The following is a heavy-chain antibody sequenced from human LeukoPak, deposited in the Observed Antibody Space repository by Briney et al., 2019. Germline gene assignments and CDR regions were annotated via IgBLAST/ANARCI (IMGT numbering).Heavy chain of an antibody. Sequence: SETLSLTCTVSGGSISSYYWGWIRQPPGKGLEWIGYIYYSGSTNYNPSLKSRVTISVDTSKNQFSLKLSSVTAADTAVYYCARERSGSYPPYYFDYWGQGALDTVSS. V-gene: IGHV4-59*01. CDR3: ARERSGSYPPYYFDY. CDR1: GGSISSYY. D-gene: IGHD1-26*01. J-gene: IGHJ4*02. CDR2: IYYSGST.